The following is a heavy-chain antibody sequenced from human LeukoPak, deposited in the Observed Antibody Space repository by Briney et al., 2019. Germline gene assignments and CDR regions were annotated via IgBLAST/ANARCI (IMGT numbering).Heavy chain of an antibody. Sequence: GGSLRLSCAASGFTFSSYSMNWVRQAPGKGLEWVSYISSSSSTIYYADSVKGRFTISRDNAKNSLYLQINSPRAEDTAVYYCARDRGWYLDYWGQGTLVTVSS. V-gene: IGHV3-48*01. D-gene: IGHD6-19*01. CDR1: GFTFSSYS. CDR3: ARDRGWYLDY. J-gene: IGHJ4*02. CDR2: ISSSSSTI.